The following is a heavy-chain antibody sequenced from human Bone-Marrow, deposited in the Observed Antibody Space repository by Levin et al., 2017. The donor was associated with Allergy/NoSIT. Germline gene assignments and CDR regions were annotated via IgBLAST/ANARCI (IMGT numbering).Heavy chain of an antibody. Sequence: ASVKVSCKASGYTFIAYYMHWVRQAPGQGLEWMGWITPNSGDTNYAQKFQGRVTMTRDTSITTAFMELSSLRSDDTAVYYCARERGTTVTSNDGFQIWGQGTMVTVSS. D-gene: IGHD4-17*01. CDR2: ITPNSGDT. J-gene: IGHJ3*02. CDR3: ARERGTTVTSNDGFQI. V-gene: IGHV1-2*02. CDR1: GYTFIAYY.